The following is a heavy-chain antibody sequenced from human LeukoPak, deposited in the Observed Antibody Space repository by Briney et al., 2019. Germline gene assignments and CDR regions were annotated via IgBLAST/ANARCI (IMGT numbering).Heavy chain of an antibody. CDR3: ARERPLSRLDY. Sequence: GGSLRLSCAASGFTFSSYSMNWVRQAPGKGLEWVSSISSSSSYIYYADSVEGRFTISRDNAKNSLYLQMNSLRAEDTAVYYCARERPLSRLDYWGQGTLVTVSS. D-gene: IGHD2/OR15-2a*01. CDR1: GFTFSSYS. J-gene: IGHJ4*02. V-gene: IGHV3-21*01. CDR2: ISSSSSYI.